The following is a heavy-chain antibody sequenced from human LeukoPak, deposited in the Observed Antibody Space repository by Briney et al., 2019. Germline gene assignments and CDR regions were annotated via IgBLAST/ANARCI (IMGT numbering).Heavy chain of an antibody. Sequence: GGSLRLSCNASGFNGFSFSTYSMNWVRQAPGKGLEWVSSISSTSNYISYGRSVRGRFTISRDDAKNSLFLHMNSLRVEDTAIYYCARGPGDMDVWGLGTTVTVSS. J-gene: IGHJ6*03. CDR3: ARGPGDMDV. CDR1: GFNGFSFSTYS. V-gene: IGHV3-21*01. CDR2: ISSTSNYI.